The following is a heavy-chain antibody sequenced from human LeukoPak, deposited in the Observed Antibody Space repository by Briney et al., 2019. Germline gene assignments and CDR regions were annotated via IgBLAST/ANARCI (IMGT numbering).Heavy chain of an antibody. D-gene: IGHD3-16*01. V-gene: IGHV7-4-1*02. CDR1: GGTFSSYA. Sequence: GASVKVSCKASGGTFSSYAISWVRQAPGQGLEWMGWINTNTGNPTYAQAFTGRFVFSLDTSVSTAYLQISSLKAEDTAVYYCARDGPAAYAWGQGTTVIVSS. CDR3: ARDGPAAYA. J-gene: IGHJ4*02. CDR2: INTNTGNP.